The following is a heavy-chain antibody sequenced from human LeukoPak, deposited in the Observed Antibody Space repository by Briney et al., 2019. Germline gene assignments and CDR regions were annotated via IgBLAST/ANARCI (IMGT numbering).Heavy chain of an antibody. V-gene: IGHV3-48*01. CDR3: ARGADNGYYYYYYMDV. CDR1: GFTFSSYS. J-gene: IGHJ6*03. CDR2: ISTSSTI. Sequence: GSLRLSCVASGFTFSSYSMNWVRQAPGKGLEWVSYISTSSTIYYADSVKGRFTISRDNAKNSLYLQMNSLGAEDTAVYYCARGADNGYYYYYYMDVWGKGTTVTVSS. D-gene: IGHD6-13*01.